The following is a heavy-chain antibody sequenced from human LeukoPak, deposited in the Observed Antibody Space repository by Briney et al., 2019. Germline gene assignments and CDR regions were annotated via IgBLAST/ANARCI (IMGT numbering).Heavy chain of an antibody. CDR1: GGSISSSSYY. J-gene: IGHJ4*02. D-gene: IGHD1-26*01. CDR2: IYYSGST. Sequence: PSETLSLTCTVSGGSISSSSYYWGWIRQPPGKGLEWIGSIYYSGSTYYNPSLKSRVTISVDTSKNQFSLKLSSVTAADTAVYYRARRAGGSYLPKANFDYWGQGTLVTVSS. V-gene: IGHV4-39*01. CDR3: ARRAGGSYLPKANFDY.